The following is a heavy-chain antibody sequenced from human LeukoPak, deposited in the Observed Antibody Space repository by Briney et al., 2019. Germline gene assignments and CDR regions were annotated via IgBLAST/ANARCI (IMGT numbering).Heavy chain of an antibody. D-gene: IGHD3-9*01. CDR3: ARSDILPGHSTFHY. J-gene: IGHJ4*02. CDR2: ISAYNGNT. Sequence: ASVKVSCKASVCTFTRYGITGVRQPPAQGGEWMGLISAYNGNTNYAQKLQGRVTMTTDTSTSTAYMELRSLRSADTAVYYCARSDILPGHSTFHYWGQGTLVSVSS. CDR1: VCTFTRYG. V-gene: IGHV1-18*01.